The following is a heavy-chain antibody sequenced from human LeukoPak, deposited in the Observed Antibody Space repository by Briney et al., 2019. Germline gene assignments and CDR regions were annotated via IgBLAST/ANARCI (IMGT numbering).Heavy chain of an antibody. CDR3: TRKAYSSSPNDAFDI. CDR1: GFTFSSYS. CDR2: VSSSSSTI. Sequence: GGSLRLSCAASGFTFSSYSMNWVRQAPGKGLEWVSYVSSSSSTIYYADSVKGRFTISRDNAKNSLYLQMNSLKTEDTAVYYCTRKAYSSSPNDAFDIWGQGTMVTVSS. J-gene: IGHJ3*02. V-gene: IGHV3-48*04. D-gene: IGHD6-13*01.